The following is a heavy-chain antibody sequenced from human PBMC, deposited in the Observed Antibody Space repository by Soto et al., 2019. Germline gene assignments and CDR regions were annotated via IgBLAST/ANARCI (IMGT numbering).Heavy chain of an antibody. D-gene: IGHD6-13*01. CDR1: GFTFSSYG. CDR3: AREDVGMVIAAAGNNWFDP. Sequence: QVQLVESGGGVVQPGRSLRLSCAASGFTFSSYGMHWVRQAPGKGLEWVAVIWYDGSNKYYADSVKGRFTISRDNSKNTLYLQMNSLRAEDTAVYYCAREDVGMVIAAAGNNWFDPWGQGTLVTVSS. V-gene: IGHV3-33*01. J-gene: IGHJ5*02. CDR2: IWYDGSNK.